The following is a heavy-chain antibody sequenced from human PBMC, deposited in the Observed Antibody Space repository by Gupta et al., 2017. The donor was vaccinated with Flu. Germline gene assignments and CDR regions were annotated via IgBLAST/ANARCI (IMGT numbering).Heavy chain of an antibody. D-gene: IGHD3-16*01. CDR2: INPNSGDT. CDR1: GYTFTGYY. CDR3: ARALFGGRFVSETAEYFQH. J-gene: IGHJ1*01. Sequence: QVQLVQSGAEVKKPGASVKVSCKASGYTFTGYYMHWLRQAPGQRLEWMGWINPNSGDTRHAQKFQGRVTMTRDTSTTTAYMELSSLRSDDTAIYYCARALFGGRFVSETAEYFQHWGPGTLVTVSS. V-gene: IGHV1-2*02.